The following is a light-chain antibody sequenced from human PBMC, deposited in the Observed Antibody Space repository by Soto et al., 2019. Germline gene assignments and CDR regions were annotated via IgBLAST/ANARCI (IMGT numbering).Light chain of an antibody. Sequence: QSVLTQPASVSGSPGQSIAISCTGTNSDVGAYNFVSWYQRYPGKAPKLIIHEVNNRPSGVSDRFSGSKSGNTASLTISGLQADDEADYYCSSFTTYNTRVFGTGTKVTVL. V-gene: IGLV2-14*01. CDR1: NSDVGAYNF. CDR2: EVN. J-gene: IGLJ1*01. CDR3: SSFTTYNTRV.